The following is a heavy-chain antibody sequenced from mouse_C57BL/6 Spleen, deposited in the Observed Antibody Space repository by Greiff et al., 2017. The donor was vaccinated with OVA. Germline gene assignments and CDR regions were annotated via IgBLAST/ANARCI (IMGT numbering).Heavy chain of an antibody. CDR1: GYAFSSYW. V-gene: IGHV1-80*01. J-gene: IGHJ4*01. CDR3: ARKQLRLQAMDY. CDR2: IYPGDGDT. Sequence: VQRVESGAELVKPGASVKISCKASGYAFSSYWMNWVKQRPGKGLEWIGQIYPGDGDTNYNGKFKGKATLTADKSSSTAYMQLSSLTSEDSAVYFCARKQLRLQAMDYWGQGTSVTVSS. D-gene: IGHD3-2*02.